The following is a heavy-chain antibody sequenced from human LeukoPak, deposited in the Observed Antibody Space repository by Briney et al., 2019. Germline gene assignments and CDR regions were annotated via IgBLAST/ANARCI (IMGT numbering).Heavy chain of an antibody. V-gene: IGHV3-9*01. Sequence: PGGSLRLSCAASGFTFDDYAMHWVRQAPGKGLEWVSGIIWNSGSIVYADSVQGRFTISRDNAKSSLYLQMNSLRAEDTALYYCARGSYDFASGDGMDVWGQGTTVTVSS. CDR2: IIWNSGSI. D-gene: IGHD3-3*01. CDR1: GFTFDDYA. J-gene: IGHJ6*02. CDR3: ARGSYDFASGDGMDV.